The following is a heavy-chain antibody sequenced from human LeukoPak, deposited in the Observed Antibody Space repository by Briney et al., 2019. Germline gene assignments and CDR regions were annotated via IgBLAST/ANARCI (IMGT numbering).Heavy chain of an antibody. CDR3: VKNSGIWSF. D-gene: IGHD1-26*01. CDR1: GFSFDTTD. CDR2: ISGTGDRT. V-gene: IGHV3-23*01. Sequence: GGSLRLSCAASGFSFDTTDMTWVRQAPGKGPEWLSCISGTGDRTYHADSVRGRFTISRDNSKNMLYLQMTSLRVEDTATYYCVKNSGIWSFWGRGTLAAVSS. J-gene: IGHJ4*02.